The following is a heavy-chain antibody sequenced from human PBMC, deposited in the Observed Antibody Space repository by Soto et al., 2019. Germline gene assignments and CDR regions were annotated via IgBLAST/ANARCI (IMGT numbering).Heavy chain of an antibody. Sequence: ASVKVSCKASGYSLTGYYIHWVRQAPGQGLEWMGRINPSDGTSAYTQQFQGRFFMTRDTSTSTVFMELNSLKSQDTALYFCAREGSGSYLVPWGQGTMVTVYS. J-gene: IGHJ5*02. CDR1: GYSLTGYY. V-gene: IGHV1-46*01. D-gene: IGHD3-22*01. CDR3: AREGSGSYLVP. CDR2: INPSDGTS.